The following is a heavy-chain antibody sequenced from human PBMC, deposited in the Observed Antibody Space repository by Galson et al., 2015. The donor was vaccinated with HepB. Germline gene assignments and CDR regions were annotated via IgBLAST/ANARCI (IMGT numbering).Heavy chain of an antibody. V-gene: IGHV3-72*01. CDR1: GFTFSDHY. Sequence: SLRLSCAASGFTFSDHYMDWVRQAPGKGLEWVGRTRNKANSYTTEYAASVKGRFTISRDDSKNSLYLQMNSLKTEDTAVYYCARGSHLLSYYYDGLDYWGQGTLVTVSS. J-gene: IGHJ4*02. CDR3: ARGSHLLSYYYDGLDY. D-gene: IGHD3-22*01. CDR2: TRNKANSYTT.